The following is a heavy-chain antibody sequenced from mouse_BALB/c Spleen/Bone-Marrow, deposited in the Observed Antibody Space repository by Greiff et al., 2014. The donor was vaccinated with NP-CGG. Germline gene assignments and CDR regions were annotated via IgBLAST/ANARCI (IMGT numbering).Heavy chain of an antibody. CDR2: IDPANGNT. CDR1: GFNIKDTY. V-gene: IGHV14-3*02. Sequence: EVQLQESGAELVKPGASVKLSCTASGFNIKDTYMHWVKQRPEQGLEWIGRIDPANGNTKYDPKFQGKATITADTSSNTAYLQLSSLTSEDTAFYYCASYYYGHYFDYWGQGTTLTVSS. CDR3: ASYYYGHYFDY. D-gene: IGHD1-1*01. J-gene: IGHJ2*01.